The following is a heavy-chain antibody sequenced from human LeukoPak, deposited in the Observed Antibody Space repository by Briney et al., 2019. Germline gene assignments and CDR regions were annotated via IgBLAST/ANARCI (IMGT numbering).Heavy chain of an antibody. D-gene: IGHD3-22*01. CDR2: INHSGST. Sequence: PSETLSLTCAVYGGSFSGYYWSWIRQPPGKGLEWIGEINHSGSTNYNPSLKSRVTISVDTSKNQFSLKLSSVTAADTAVYYCAREGDSSGYYYLLDYWGQGTLVTVPS. CDR3: AREGDSSGYYYLLDY. V-gene: IGHV4-34*01. CDR1: GGSFSGYY. J-gene: IGHJ4*02.